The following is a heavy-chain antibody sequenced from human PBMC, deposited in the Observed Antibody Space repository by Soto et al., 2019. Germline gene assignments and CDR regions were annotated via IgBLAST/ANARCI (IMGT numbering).Heavy chain of an antibody. CDR2: INPNSGGT. Sequence: ASVKVSCKASGYTFSDYYMFWVRQAPGQGLEWMGWINPNSGGTNYAQKFQGRVTLTRDTSISTAYMELNRLRSDDTAVHYCATGLIAAAGRLCWGQGTLVTVSS. D-gene: IGHD6-25*01. CDR1: GYTFSDYY. J-gene: IGHJ4*02. CDR3: ATGLIAAAGRLC. V-gene: IGHV1-2*02.